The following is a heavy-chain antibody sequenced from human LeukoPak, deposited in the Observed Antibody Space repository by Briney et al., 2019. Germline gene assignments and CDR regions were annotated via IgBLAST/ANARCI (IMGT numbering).Heavy chain of an antibody. CDR1: GYSISSGYY. CDR2: IYHSGST. D-gene: IGHD4-17*01. J-gene: IGHJ6*04. CDR3: AREFDYGDSLFV. Sequence: SETLSLTCTVSGYSISSGYYWGWIRPPPGKGLEWIGSIYHSGSTYYNPSLKSRVTISVDTSKNQFSLKLSSVTAADTAVYYCAREFDYGDSLFVWGKGTTVTVSS. V-gene: IGHV4-38-2*02.